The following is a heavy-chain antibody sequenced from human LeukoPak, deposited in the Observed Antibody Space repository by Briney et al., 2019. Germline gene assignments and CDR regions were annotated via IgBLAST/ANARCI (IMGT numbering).Heavy chain of an antibody. CDR3: ARGHGVVPASDDPFDI. J-gene: IGHJ3*02. CDR1: GFTFSSYG. D-gene: IGHD2-2*01. CDR2: ISYDGNNK. Sequence: GGSLRLSCAASGFTFSSYGMHWVCQAPGKGLECDPLISYDGNNKYYTHSVKGRFNISRDNAKNSLYMQMNSLRAEDTSVYYCARGHGVVPASDDPFDIWGQGTMVTVSS. V-gene: IGHV3-30*03.